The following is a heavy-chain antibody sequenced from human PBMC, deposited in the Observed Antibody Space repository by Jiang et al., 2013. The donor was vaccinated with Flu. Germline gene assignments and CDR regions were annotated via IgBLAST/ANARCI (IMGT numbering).Heavy chain of an antibody. D-gene: IGHD6-19*01. CDR3: AVVSATSFEN. CDR1: GNSFNTYW. CDR2: IYYDDSDT. Sequence: CGAEVKKPGESLKISCKGSGNSFNTYWIGWVRQMPGKGLEWMGIIYYDDSDTTYSPSFQGQVSISVDKSITTAYLQWSGLKASDTAMYFCAVVSATSFENWGQGTLVTVSS. J-gene: IGHJ4*02. V-gene: IGHV5-51*01.